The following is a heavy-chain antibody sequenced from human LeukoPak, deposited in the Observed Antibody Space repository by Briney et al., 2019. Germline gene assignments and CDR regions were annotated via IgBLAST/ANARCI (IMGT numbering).Heavy chain of an antibody. Sequence: GGSLRLSCAASGFTVSSNYMSWVRQAPGKGLEWVSVIYSGGSTYYADSVKGRFTISRDNAKNSLYLQMNSLRAEDTAVYYCARIDCITIFGVVIAYPFDYWGQGTLVTVSS. J-gene: IGHJ4*02. D-gene: IGHD3-3*01. V-gene: IGHV3-66*01. CDR3: ARIDCITIFGVVIAYPFDY. CDR1: GFTVSSNY. CDR2: IYSGGST.